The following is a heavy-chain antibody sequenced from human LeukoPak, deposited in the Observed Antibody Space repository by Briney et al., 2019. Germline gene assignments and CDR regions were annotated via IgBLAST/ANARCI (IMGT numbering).Heavy chain of an antibody. J-gene: IGHJ3*02. CDR1: GFTFSSYS. Sequence: GGSLRLSCAASGFTFSSYSMNWVRQAPGKGLEWVSSISSSSSYIYYADSVKGRFTISRDNSKNTLYLQMNSLRAEDTAVYYCAKGYSSSFGGGSAFDIWGQGTMVTVSS. CDR2: ISSSSSYI. D-gene: IGHD6-6*01. V-gene: IGHV3-21*04. CDR3: AKGYSSSFGGGSAFDI.